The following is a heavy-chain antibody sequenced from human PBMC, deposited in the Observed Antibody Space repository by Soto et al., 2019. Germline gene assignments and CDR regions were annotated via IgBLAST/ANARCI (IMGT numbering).Heavy chain of an antibody. CDR2: ISGSGGST. J-gene: IGHJ3*02. V-gene: IGHV3-23*01. Sequence: PGGSLRLSCAASGFTFSSYAMSWVRQAPGKGLEWVSAISGSGGSTYYADSVKGRFTISRDNSKNTLYLQMNSLRAEDTAVYYCAKDLRNYDSSGYYYFGAFDIWGQGTMVTVSS. CDR3: AKDLRNYDSSGYYYFGAFDI. D-gene: IGHD3-22*01. CDR1: GFTFSSYA.